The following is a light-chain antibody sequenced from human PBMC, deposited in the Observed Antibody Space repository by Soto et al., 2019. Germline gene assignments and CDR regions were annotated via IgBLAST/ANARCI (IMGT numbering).Light chain of an antibody. J-gene: IGLJ3*02. CDR1: SSDVGGYNY. V-gene: IGLV2-8*01. Sequence: QSVLTQPASVSGSPGQSITISCTGTSSDVGGYNYVSWYQQHPGKAPKVMIYEVSKRPSGVPDRFSGSKSGNTASLTVSGLQAEDEADYYCSSYAGNNTWVFGGGTKLTVL. CDR2: EVS. CDR3: SSYAGNNTWV.